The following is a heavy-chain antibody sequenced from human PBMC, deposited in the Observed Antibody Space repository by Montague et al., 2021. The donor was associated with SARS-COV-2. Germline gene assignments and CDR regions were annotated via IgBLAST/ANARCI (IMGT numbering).Heavy chain of an antibody. CDR2: ISSSGGHT. V-gene: IGHV3-11*05. D-gene: IGHD2-2*02. CDR1: GFTFSDYY. J-gene: IGHJ4*02. CDR3: AKAGGCTSAGCYSFDY. Sequence: SLRLSCAASGFTFSDYYLSWIRHSLGKGLEWISFISSSGGHTNYADSVKGRFTVSRDNAKNSVYLEMNTLRAEDTAVYYCAKAGGCTSAGCYSFDYWGQGTLVTVSS.